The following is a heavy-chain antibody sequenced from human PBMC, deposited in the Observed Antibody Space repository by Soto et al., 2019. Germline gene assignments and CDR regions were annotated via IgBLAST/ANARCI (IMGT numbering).Heavy chain of an antibody. Sequence: QVQLVQSGAEVKKPGASVKVSCKASGYTFTSYDMNWVRQATGLGHPWLGWMNPNSGKTGYAQKCLGRVTMTRNTCISTAYRELSSRRSEDTAVYFCASGYYSSTICVRSCYFDLWCRGTLMTVST. CDR1: GYTFTSYD. V-gene: IGHV1-8*02. CDR3: ASGYYSSTICVRSCYFDL. CDR2: MNPNSGKT. J-gene: IGHJ2*01. D-gene: IGHD2-2*01.